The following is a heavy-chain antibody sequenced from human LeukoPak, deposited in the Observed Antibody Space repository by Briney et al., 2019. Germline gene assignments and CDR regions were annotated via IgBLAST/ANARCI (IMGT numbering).Heavy chain of an antibody. CDR1: GGSFSGYY. D-gene: IGHD5-24*01. CDR2: INHSGST. V-gene: IGHV4-34*01. CDR3: ARNQLRRRYYYYGMDV. J-gene: IGHJ6*04. Sequence: SETLSLTRAVYGGSFSGYYWSWIRQPPGKGLEWIGEINHSGSTNYNPSLKSRVTISVDTSKNQLSLKLSSVTAADTAVYYCARNQLRRRYYYYGMDVWGKGTTVTVSS.